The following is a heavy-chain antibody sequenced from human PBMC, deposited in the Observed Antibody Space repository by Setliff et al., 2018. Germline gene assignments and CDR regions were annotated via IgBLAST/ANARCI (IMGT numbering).Heavy chain of an antibody. J-gene: IGHJ4*02. CDR2: IGHTGSI. Sequence: SETLSLTCTVSGYSISSGYIWGWIRQPPGKGLEWVGNIGHTGSINYNPSLKSRLTISRDTSKNQVSLKLNSVTATDTAVYYCARDLGHGGDSDYWGQGIQVTVSS. D-gene: IGHD2-21*02. CDR3: ARDLGHGGDSDY. V-gene: IGHV4-38-2*02. CDR1: GYSISSGYI.